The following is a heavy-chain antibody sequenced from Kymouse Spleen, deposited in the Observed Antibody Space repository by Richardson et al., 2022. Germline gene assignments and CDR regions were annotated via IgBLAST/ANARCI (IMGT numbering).Heavy chain of an antibody. D-gene: IGHD1-26*01. CDR3: TRGGSYSFYYYYGMDV. V-gene: IGHV3-73*02. Sequence: EVQLVESGGGLVQPGGSLKLSCAASGFTFSGSAMHWVRQASGKGLEWVGRIRSKANSYATAYAASVKGRFTISRDDSKNTAYLQMNSLKTEDTAVYYCTRGGSYSFYYYYGMDVWGQGTTVTVSS. J-gene: IGHJ6*02. CDR1: GFTFSGSA. CDR2: IRSKANSYAT.